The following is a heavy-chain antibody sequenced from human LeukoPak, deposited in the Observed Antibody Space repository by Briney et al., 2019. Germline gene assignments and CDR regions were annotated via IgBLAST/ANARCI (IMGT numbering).Heavy chain of an antibody. D-gene: IGHD3-22*01. CDR1: GGSISSYY. J-gene: IGHJ3*02. V-gene: IGHV4-59*01. CDR3: ARRDYYDSSGYYRDAFDI. Sequence: PSETLSLTCTVSGGSISSYYWSLIRQPPGKGLEWIGYIYYSGSTNYNPSLKSRVTISVDTSKNQFSLKLSSVSAADTAVYYCARRDYYDSSGYYRDAFDIWGQGTMVTVSS. CDR2: IYYSGST.